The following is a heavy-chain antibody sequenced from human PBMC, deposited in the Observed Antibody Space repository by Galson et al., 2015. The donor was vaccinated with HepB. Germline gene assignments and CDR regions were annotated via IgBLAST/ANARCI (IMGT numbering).Heavy chain of an antibody. CDR2: ISAYNGNT. J-gene: IGHJ6*02. CDR3: ARARITIFGVVIIPFGGMDV. V-gene: IGHV1-18*01. CDR1: GYTFTSYG. D-gene: IGHD3-3*01. Sequence: SVKVSCKASGYTFTSYGISWVRQAPGQGLEWMGWISAYNGNTNYAQKLQGRVTMTTDTSTSTAYMELRSLRSDDTAVYYCARARITIFGVVIIPFGGMDVWGQGTTVTVSS.